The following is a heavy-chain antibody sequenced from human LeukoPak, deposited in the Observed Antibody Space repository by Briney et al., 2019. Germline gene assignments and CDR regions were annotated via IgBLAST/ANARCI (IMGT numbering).Heavy chain of an antibody. D-gene: IGHD5-18*01. V-gene: IGHV3-23*01. J-gene: IGHJ4*02. CDR3: ARAPGQIQPGTQPFDY. CDR2: ISGGGDST. CDR1: GFTFSSYA. Sequence: GGSLRLSCAASGFTFSSYAMSWVRQAPGKGLEWVSLISGGGDSTYYADSVKGRFTISRDNPKNTLYLQMNSLRAEDTAVYYCARAPGQIQPGTQPFDYWGQGTLVTVSS.